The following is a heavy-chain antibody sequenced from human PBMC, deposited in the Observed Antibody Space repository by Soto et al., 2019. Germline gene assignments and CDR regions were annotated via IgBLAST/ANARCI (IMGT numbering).Heavy chain of an antibody. Sequence: SETLSLTCIVSGGSISEKYWNWVRQPPGKGLEWIGLIFANGHTDYNPPLKSRVTMSVDASKNQFSLRLTSMTAADTAVYYCVASLAASGLNWLDPWGRGTLVTVSS. CDR2: IFANGHT. J-gene: IGHJ5*02. CDR1: GGSISEKY. CDR3: VASLAASGLNWLDP. V-gene: IGHV4-4*07. D-gene: IGHD6-13*01.